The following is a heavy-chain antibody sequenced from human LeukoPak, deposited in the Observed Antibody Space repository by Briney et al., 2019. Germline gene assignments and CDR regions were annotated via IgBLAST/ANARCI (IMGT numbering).Heavy chain of an antibody. Sequence: ASVKVSCKASGYSFTSYAMHWVRQAPGQRLEWMGWINAGNGNTKYAQEVQGRVTITRDIFATTAYMELISLRSEDMAVYYCARGVGTTVVTDYWYFDLWGRGTLVTVSS. CDR1: GYSFTSYA. CDR2: INAGNGNT. V-gene: IGHV1-3*03. J-gene: IGHJ2*01. D-gene: IGHD4-23*01. CDR3: ARGVGTTVVTDYWYFDL.